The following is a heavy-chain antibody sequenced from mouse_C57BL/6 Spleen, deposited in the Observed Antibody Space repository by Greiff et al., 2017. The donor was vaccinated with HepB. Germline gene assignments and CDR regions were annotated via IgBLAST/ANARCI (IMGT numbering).Heavy chain of an antibody. CDR1: GFTFTDYY. Sequence: EVQVVESGGGLVQPGGSLSLSCAASGFTFTDYYMSWVRQPPGKALEWLGFIRNKANGYTTEYSASVKGRFTISRDNSQSILYLQMNALRAEDSATYYCARLTGTAYYFDYWGQGTTLTVSS. CDR2: IRNKANGYTT. CDR3: ARLTGTAYYFDY. D-gene: IGHD4-1*01. V-gene: IGHV7-3*01. J-gene: IGHJ2*01.